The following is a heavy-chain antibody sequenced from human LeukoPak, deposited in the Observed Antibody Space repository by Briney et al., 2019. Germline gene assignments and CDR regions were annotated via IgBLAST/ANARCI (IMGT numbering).Heavy chain of an antibody. D-gene: IGHD1-26*01. J-gene: IGHJ4*02. V-gene: IGHV4-39*01. Sequence: SETLSLTCTVSGGSISSSSYYWGWIRQPPGKGLEWIGSIYYSGSTYYNPSLKSRVTISVDTSKNQFSLKLSSVTAADTAVYYCAGRSYSGSYYEFDYWGQGTLVTVSS. CDR3: AGRSYSGSYYEFDY. CDR2: IYYSGST. CDR1: GGSISSSSYY.